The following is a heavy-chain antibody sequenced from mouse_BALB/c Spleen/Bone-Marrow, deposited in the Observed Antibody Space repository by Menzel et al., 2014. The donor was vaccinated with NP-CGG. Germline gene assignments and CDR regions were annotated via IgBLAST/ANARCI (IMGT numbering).Heavy chain of an antibody. CDR2: IYPGDGDT. CDR1: GYTFTSYW. D-gene: IGHD1-1*01. V-gene: IGHV1-87*01. CDR3: ARGDYGSSYDYAMDY. J-gene: IGHJ4*01. Sequence: QVQLQQSGAELARPGASVKLSCKASGYTFTSYWMQWVKRRPGQGLEWIGAIYPGDGDTRYTQKFKGKATLTADKSSSTAYMQLSSLASEDSAVYYCARGDYGSSYDYAMDYWGQGTSVPVSS.